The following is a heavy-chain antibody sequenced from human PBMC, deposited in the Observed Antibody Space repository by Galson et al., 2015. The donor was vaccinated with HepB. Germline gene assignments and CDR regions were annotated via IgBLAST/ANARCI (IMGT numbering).Heavy chain of an antibody. J-gene: IGHJ4*02. D-gene: IGHD6-19*01. CDR2: ISGSGGST. CDR1: GFTFSSYA. CDR3: AKVPKGGYSSGWDDY. V-gene: IGHV3-23*01. Sequence: SLRLSCAASGFTFSSYAMSWVRQAPGKGLEWVSAISGSGGSTYYADSVKGRFTISRDNSKNTLYLQMNSLRTEDTAVYYCAKVPKGGYSSGWDDYWGQGTLVTVSS.